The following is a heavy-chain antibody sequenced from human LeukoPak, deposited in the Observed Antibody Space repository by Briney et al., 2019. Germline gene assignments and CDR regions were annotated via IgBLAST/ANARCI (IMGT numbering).Heavy chain of an antibody. J-gene: IGHJ4*02. V-gene: IGHV1-69*04. CDR1: GGTFSSYA. Sequence: SVKVSCKASGGTFSSYAISWVRQAPGQGLEWMGRIIPILGIANYAQKFQGRVTITADKSTSTAYMELSSLRSEDTAVYYCALEVVPAAIHYWGQGTLVTVSS. CDR3: ALEVVPAAIHY. D-gene: IGHD2-2*02. CDR2: IIPILGIA.